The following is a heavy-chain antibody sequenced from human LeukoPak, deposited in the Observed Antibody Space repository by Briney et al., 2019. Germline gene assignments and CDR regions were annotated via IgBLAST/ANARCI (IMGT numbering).Heavy chain of an antibody. CDR3: ARDEVFSSFDY. Sequence: PGGSLRLSCAASGFTFSSYAMHWVRQAPGKGLEWVAVISYDGSNKYYADSVKGRFTISRDNSKNTLYLQMNSLRAEDTAVYYRARDEVFSSFDYWGQGTLVTVSS. J-gene: IGHJ4*02. CDR2: ISYDGSNK. D-gene: IGHD3-10*02. CDR1: GFTFSSYA. V-gene: IGHV3-30-3*01.